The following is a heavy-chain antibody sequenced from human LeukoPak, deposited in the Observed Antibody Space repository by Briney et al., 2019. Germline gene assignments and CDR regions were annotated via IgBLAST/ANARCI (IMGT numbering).Heavy chain of an antibody. CDR2: ISGSGGST. D-gene: IGHD5-12*01. Sequence: GGSLRHSCAASGFTFSSYAMSWVRQAPGKGLEWVSAISGSGGSTYYADSVKGRFTISRDNSKNTLYLQMNSLRAEDTAVYYCAKDAEVGGYSGYNWFDPWGQGTLVTVSS. CDR3: AKDAEVGGYSGYNWFDP. CDR1: GFTFSSYA. J-gene: IGHJ5*02. V-gene: IGHV3-23*01.